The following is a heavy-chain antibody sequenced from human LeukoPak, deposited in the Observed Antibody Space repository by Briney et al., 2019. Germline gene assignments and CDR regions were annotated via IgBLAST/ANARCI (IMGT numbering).Heavy chain of an antibody. V-gene: IGHV4-39*01. CDR3: ARRRDYYDSSGYYLNDAFDI. Sequence: SETLSLTCTVSGGSISSSSYYWGWIRQPPGKGLEWIGSIYYSGSTYYNPSLKSRVTISVDTSKNQFSLKLSSVTAADTAVYYCARRRDYYDSSGYYLNDAFDIWGQGTMVTVSS. CDR2: IYYSGST. J-gene: IGHJ3*02. D-gene: IGHD3-22*01. CDR1: GGSISSSSYY.